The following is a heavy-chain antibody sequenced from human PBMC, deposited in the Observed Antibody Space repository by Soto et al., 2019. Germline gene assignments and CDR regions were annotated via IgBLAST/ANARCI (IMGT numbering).Heavy chain of an antibody. J-gene: IGHJ6*02. CDR3: ATQTISYTWGV. V-gene: IGHV4-4*02. CDR2: LSRGDER. CDR1: GAPITTTKW. Sequence: QVQLQESGPGLVKPSETLSLTCTVSGAPITTTKWWVWVRLPPGKGLEWIGELSRGDERSSNPSLEGRFTMSLDKSNNHSSLKLTSVTAADTAIYYCATQTISYTWGVWGRGTSVTVSS. D-gene: IGHD3-16*01.